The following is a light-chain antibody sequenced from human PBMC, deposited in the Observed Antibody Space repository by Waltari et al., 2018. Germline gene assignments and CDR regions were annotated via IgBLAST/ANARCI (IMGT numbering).Light chain of an antibody. V-gene: IGKV1-39*01. CDR3: QQSHSIPWT. CDR1: QSISSY. Sequence: DIQMTQSPSSLSASVGDRVNITCRASQSISSYLNWYQQKPGKAPNFLIYGASNLQSGVPSRFSGSGSGTDFTLTISSLQLEDFATYSCQQSHSIPWTFGQGTKV. CDR2: GAS. J-gene: IGKJ1*01.